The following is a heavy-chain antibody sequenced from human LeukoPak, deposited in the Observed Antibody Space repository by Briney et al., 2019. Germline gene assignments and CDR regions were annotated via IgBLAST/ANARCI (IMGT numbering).Heavy chain of an antibody. CDR3: ASTNSSSWLIDY. CDR1: GGSISSSSYY. V-gene: IGHV4-39*01. D-gene: IGHD6-13*01. J-gene: IGHJ4*02. CDR2: IYYSGST. Sequence: SETLSLTCTVSGGSISSSSYYWGWIRQPPGKGLEWIGSIYYSGSTYYNPSLKSRVTISVDTSKNQFSLKLSSVTAADTAVYYCASTNSSSWLIDYWGQGTLVTVSS.